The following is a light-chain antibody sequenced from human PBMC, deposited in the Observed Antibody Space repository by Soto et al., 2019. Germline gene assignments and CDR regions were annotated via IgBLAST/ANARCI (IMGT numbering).Light chain of an antibody. Sequence: QSVLTQPPSVSGAPGQRVTISCTGTSSNIGAGYDVHWYQHLPGTAPKLRISVNNNRPSGVPDRFSGSKSGSSASLAITGLQGEDEAEYFCQSYDSTLIGWVFGGGTKLTVL. CDR1: SSNIGAGYD. CDR3: QSYDSTLIGWV. J-gene: IGLJ3*02. V-gene: IGLV1-40*01. CDR2: VNN.